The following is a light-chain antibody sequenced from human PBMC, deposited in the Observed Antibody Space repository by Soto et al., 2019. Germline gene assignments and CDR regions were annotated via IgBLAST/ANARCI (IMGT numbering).Light chain of an antibody. J-gene: IGKJ5*01. V-gene: IGKV3-15*01. CDR3: QQYHNWPIT. Sequence: EIVMTQSPAALSVSPGERATLSCRAGQGVTTNFAWYQQKSGQSPRLLIYDVSIRATGVPARFSGSGSGTDFTLTISGLQSEDFAVYSCQQYHNWPITFGQGTRLEIK. CDR1: QGVTTN. CDR2: DVS.